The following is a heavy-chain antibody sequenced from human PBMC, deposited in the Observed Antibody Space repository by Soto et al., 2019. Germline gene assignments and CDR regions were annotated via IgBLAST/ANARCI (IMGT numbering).Heavy chain of an antibody. V-gene: IGHV3-15*07. CDR1: GFTLSKAW. D-gene: IGHD6-13*01. J-gene: IGHJ1*01. CDR2: IRSTTDGGTT. Sequence: EVQVVESGGGLVQPGGSLRLSCATSGFTLSKAWTNWVRQAPGKGLEWVGRIRSTTDGGTTDYAAPVKGRFTISRDDSKNTLYMQMNSLNTEDTAVYYCVTDQGYFQHWGQGTLVTVSS. CDR3: VTDQGYFQH.